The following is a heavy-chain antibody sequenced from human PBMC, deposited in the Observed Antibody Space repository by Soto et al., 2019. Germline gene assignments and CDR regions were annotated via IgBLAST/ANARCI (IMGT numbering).Heavy chain of an antibody. CDR2: IYPGDSDT. D-gene: IGHD2-2*01. CDR3: ARLEYCSSTSCYLGPNAFDI. V-gene: IGHV5-51*01. Sequence: GESLKISCKGSGYSFTSYWIGWVRQMPGKGLEWMGIIYPGDSDTRYSPSFQGQVTISADKSISTAYLQWSSLKASDTAMYYCARLEYCSSTSCYLGPNAFDIWGQGTMVTVSS. CDR1: GYSFTSYW. J-gene: IGHJ3*02.